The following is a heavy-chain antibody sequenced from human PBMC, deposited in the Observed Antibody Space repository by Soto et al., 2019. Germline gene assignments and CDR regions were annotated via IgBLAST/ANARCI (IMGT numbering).Heavy chain of an antibody. J-gene: IGHJ4*02. CDR2: FSDSGST. CDR1: GGSFSGNY. D-gene: IGHD3-22*01. Sequence: QVQLQQWGAGLLKPSETLSLICAVYGGSFSGNYWSWIRQPPGKGLEWIGEFSDSGSTNYNPSLKSRVTISEDMSKSQLSLKLSSVTAADTAVYYCARALGDYYDSGGYHQAYYFDYWGQGALVTVSS. CDR3: ARALGDYYDSGGYHQAYYFDY. V-gene: IGHV4-34*01.